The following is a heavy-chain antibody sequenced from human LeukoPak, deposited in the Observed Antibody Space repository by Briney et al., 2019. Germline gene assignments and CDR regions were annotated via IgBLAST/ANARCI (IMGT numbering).Heavy chain of an antibody. Sequence: SETLSLTCAVYGGSFSGYYWSWIRQPPGKGLEWIGEINHSGSTNYNPSLKSRVTISVDTSKNQFSLKLSSVTAADTAVYYCAGGKAVAGTPAYYFDYWGQGTLVTVSS. CDR3: AGGKAVAGTPAYYFDY. CDR2: INHSGST. J-gene: IGHJ4*02. D-gene: IGHD6-19*01. CDR1: GGSFSGYY. V-gene: IGHV4-34*01.